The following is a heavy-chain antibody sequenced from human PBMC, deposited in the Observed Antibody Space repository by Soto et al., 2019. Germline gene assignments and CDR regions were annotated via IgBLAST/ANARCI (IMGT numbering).Heavy chain of an antibody. CDR1: GGGSVNSSDY. CDR2: FFYRGTT. J-gene: IGHJ6*04. D-gene: IGHD3-16*01. V-gene: IGHV4-61*01. CDR3: ASALGGGIMTV. Sequence: QVQLQESGPGLVKPSETLSLTCTVSGGGSVNSSDYWSWIRQSRGKGLEWIGYFFYRGTTNYNPSLRGRVSISVDTSKIQVSLKLRSVPAADTAVYYCASALGGGIMTVWGAGTTFTVSS.